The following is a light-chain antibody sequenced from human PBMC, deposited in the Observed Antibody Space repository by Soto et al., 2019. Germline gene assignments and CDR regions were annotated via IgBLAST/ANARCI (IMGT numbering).Light chain of an antibody. CDR1: SNIGNKG. J-gene: IGLJ2*01. CDR3: AAWHDSLNGLV. Sequence: QPVLIQPTSASGAPGQRVTISCSGSNIGNKGVNWYRQLPGTAPNLLIYVNNQRPSGVPDRFSGSKSGTSASLAISGLQSEDEADYYCAAWHDSLNGLVFGGGTQLTVL. CDR2: VNN. V-gene: IGLV1-44*01.